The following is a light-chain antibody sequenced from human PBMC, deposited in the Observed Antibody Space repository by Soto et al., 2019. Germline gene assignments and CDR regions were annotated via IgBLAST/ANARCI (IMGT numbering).Light chain of an antibody. CDR1: TSNIGRNT. J-gene: IGLJ1*01. CDR2: SNN. V-gene: IGLV1-44*01. CDR3: NSYTSSGTLGV. Sequence: HSVLTQPPSASGTPGQRVTISCSGSTSNIGRNTVHWYQQLPGTAPKLLIYSNNQRPSGVPDRFSGSKSGTSASLAISGLQSEDEAYYYCNSYTSSGTLGVFGTGTKVTAL.